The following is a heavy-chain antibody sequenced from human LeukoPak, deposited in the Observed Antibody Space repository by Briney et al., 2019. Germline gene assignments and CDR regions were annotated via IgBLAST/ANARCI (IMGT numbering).Heavy chain of an antibody. Sequence: ASVKVPCKASGYTFTSYDINWVRQATGQGLEWMGWMNPNSGNTGYAQKFQGRVTMTRNTSISTAYMELSSLRSEDTAVYYCARRYSSSWYWYYYYGMDVWGQGTTVTVSS. CDR1: GYTFTSYD. CDR3: ARRYSSSWYWYYYYGMDV. CDR2: MNPNSGNT. J-gene: IGHJ6*02. D-gene: IGHD6-13*01. V-gene: IGHV1-8*01.